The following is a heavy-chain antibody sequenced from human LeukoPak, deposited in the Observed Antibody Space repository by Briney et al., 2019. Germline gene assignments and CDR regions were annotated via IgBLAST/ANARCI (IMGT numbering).Heavy chain of an antibody. CDR3: ARGHIVVVVAALDRNYYYGMDV. D-gene: IGHD2-15*01. CDR2: IIPILGIA. J-gene: IGHJ6*02. Sequence: SVKVSCKASGGTFSSYAISWVRQAPGQGLEWMGRIIPILGIANYAQKFQGRVTITADKSTSTAYMELSSLRSEDTAVYYCARGHIVVVVAALDRNYYYGMDVWGQGTTVTVSS. V-gene: IGHV1-69*04. CDR1: GGTFSSYA.